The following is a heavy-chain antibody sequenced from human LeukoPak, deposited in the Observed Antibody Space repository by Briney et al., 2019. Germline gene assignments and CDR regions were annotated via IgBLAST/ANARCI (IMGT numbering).Heavy chain of an antibody. D-gene: IGHD5-24*01. V-gene: IGHV1-8*03. CDR1: GYSFTSYD. CDR3: ARGRWLQLRHYYYYMDV. Sequence: GASVKVSCRASGYSFTSYDINWVRQATGQGLEWMGWMNPNSGNTGYAQKFQGRVTITRNTSISTAYMELSSLRSEDTAVYYCARGRWLQLRHYYYYMDVWGKGTTVTVSS. J-gene: IGHJ6*03. CDR2: MNPNSGNT.